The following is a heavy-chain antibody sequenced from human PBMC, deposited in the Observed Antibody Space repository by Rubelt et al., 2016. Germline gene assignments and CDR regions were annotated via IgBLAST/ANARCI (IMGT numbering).Heavy chain of an antibody. D-gene: IGHD3-10*01. J-gene: IGHJ4*02. V-gene: IGHV4-34*01. Sequence: WIGEINHSGSTNYNPSLKSRVTISVDTSKNQFSRKLSSVTAADTAVYYCAGGFYGTCQLLFDVWGQGTPVTVSS. CDR2: INHSGST. CDR3: AGGFYGTCQLLFDV.